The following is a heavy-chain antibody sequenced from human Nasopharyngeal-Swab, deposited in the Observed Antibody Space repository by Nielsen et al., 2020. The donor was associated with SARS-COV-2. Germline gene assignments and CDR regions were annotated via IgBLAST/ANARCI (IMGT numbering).Heavy chain of an antibody. CDR3: ARDYSGSYSAFDV. CDR2: ISSPGITV. CDR1: GFTFSSYW. Sequence: GVLKISCAASGFTFSSYWMSWVRQAPGKGLEWVSYISSPGITVYYADSVKGRFTISRDNAKNSLYLQMNSLRAEDTALYYCARDYSGSYSAFDVWGQGTLVTVSS. J-gene: IGHJ3*01. D-gene: IGHD1-26*01. V-gene: IGHV3-48*04.